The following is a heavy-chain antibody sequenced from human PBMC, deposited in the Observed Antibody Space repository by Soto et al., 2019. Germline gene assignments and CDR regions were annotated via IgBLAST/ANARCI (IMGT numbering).Heavy chain of an antibody. Sequence: QLHLVQSGAVVKKPGASVTVSCSASGYPVTAYYMHWVRQAPGRGLEWMGGINPATGAAKYTQTCQGRVPTTRDTSTSRGFMELRGLTSWDTAVFYCARGGGVGVAGSAAFDMWGQGTLVTVSS. CDR2: INPATGAA. CDR1: GYPVTAYY. D-gene: IGHD3-3*01. V-gene: IGHV1-2*02. J-gene: IGHJ3*02. CDR3: ARGGGVGVAGSAAFDM.